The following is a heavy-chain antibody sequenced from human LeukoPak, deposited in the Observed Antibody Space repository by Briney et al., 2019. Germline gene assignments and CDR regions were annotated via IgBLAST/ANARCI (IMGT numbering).Heavy chain of an antibody. J-gene: IGHJ3*02. V-gene: IGHV4-4*02. CDR2: ISHTGST. Sequence: SETLSLTCTVSNGPITSTKWWSWVRQPPGKGLEWIGEISHTGSTNYNPSFNSRVTMSLDKSKNQFSLNLKSVTAADTALYYCASSSLVVVVIYGFDIWGRGTAVTVSS. CDR1: NGPITSTKW. D-gene: IGHD2-21*01. CDR3: ASSSLVVVVIYGFDI.